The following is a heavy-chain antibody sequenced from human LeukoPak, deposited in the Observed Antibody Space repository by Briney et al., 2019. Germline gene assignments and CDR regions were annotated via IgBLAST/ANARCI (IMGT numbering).Heavy chain of an antibody. V-gene: IGHV1-2*04. J-gene: IGHJ4*02. D-gene: IGHD1-26*01. CDR3: ARDRAIRIVGATGSFDY. Sequence: ASVKVSCKASGYTFTGYYMHWVRQAPGQGLEWMGWINPNSGGTNYAQKFQGWVTMTRDTSISTAYMELSRLRSDDTAVYYCARDRAIRIVGATGSFDYWGQGTLVTVSS. CDR1: GYTFTGYY. CDR2: INPNSGGT.